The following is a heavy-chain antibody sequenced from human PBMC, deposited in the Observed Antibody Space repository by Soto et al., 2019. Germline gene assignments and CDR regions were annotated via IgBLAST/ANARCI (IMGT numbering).Heavy chain of an antibody. J-gene: IGHJ4*02. D-gene: IGHD2-21*02. CDR2: IQSDGSSP. CDR3: ARGGDPDY. Sequence: EVQLVESGGGLVQPGGSLRLSCVASGFTFNYYWMHWVRQAPGKGLVWDSRIQSDGSSPDYVDSVKGRFTISRDNAKNTLYLQMNNLRAEDTAVYYCARGGDPDYWGQGTLVTVSS. CDR1: GFTFNYYW. V-gene: IGHV3-74*01.